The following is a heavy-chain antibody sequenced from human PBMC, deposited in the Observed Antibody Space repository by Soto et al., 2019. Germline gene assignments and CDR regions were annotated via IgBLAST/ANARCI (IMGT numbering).Heavy chain of an antibody. D-gene: IGHD1-26*01. CDR1: GFTFSSYA. J-gene: IGHJ4*02. CDR2: ISGSGGST. V-gene: IGHV3-23*01. Sequence: EVQLLESGGGLVQPGGSLRLSCAASGFTFSSYAMSWVRQAPGKGLEWVSAISGSGGSTYYADSVKGRFTISRDNSKNTLYLQMNSLRSEDSAVYYCAKVWGATNHAPIDYWGQGTLVTVNS. CDR3: AKVWGATNHAPIDY.